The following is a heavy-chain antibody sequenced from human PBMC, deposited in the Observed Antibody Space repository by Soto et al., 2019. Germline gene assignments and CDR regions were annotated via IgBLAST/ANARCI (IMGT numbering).Heavy chain of an antibody. CDR2: IGTSAST. CDR1: GFTFSSYS. CDR3: ADLSRYCTSSNCD. J-gene: IGHJ4*02. V-gene: IGHV3-23*01. Sequence: DVRLLESGGGLVQPGGSLRLSCAASGFTFSSYSMSWVRQAPGKGLEWVSTIGTSASTYYGDSVRGRFTISRDNPRNTLYLQMNSLRAEDTAVYYCADLSRYCTSSNCDWGQGTLVTVSS. D-gene: IGHD2-2*01.